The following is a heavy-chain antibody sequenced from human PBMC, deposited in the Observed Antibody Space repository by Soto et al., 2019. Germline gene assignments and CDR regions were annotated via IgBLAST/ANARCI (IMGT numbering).Heavy chain of an antibody. CDR2: INAGNGNT. CDR1: GYTFTSYA. CDR3: GRLVGNSWIDY. V-gene: IGHV1-3*01. D-gene: IGHD6-13*01. J-gene: IGHJ4*02. Sequence: ASVKVSCKASGYTFTSYARQWVRQAPGQRLEWMGLINAGNGNTKYSQKFQGRVTLTRDTSASTAYMELSSLRSEDTAVYYCGRLVGNSWIDYWGQGTLVTVSS.